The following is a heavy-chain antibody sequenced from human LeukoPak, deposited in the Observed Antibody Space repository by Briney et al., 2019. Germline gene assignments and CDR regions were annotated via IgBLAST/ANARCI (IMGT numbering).Heavy chain of an antibody. J-gene: IGHJ5*02. Sequence: SETLSLTCTVSGGSMSDYYWTWIRQPPGKGLEWIGYIYYNGNTNYNPSLKGRVTISVDTSKNQFSLKLRSVTAADTAVYYCARGGVRGVPININWFDPWGQGTLVTVSS. CDR2: IYYNGNT. V-gene: IGHV4-59*01. D-gene: IGHD3-10*01. CDR3: ARGGVRGVPININWFDP. CDR1: GGSMSDYY.